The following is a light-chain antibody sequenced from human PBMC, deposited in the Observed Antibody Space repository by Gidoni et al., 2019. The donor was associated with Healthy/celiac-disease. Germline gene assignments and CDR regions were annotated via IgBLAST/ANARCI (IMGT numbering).Light chain of an antibody. V-gene: IGKV3-15*01. Sequence: EIVMTQSPATLSVSPGERATLSCRASQSVSSNLAWYQQKPGQAPRLLIYGASTRATGIPARFSGSGSGTEFTLTISSLHSEDFAVYYCQQYNNWPHTFXXXTKLEIK. J-gene: IGKJ2*01. CDR1: QSVSSN. CDR2: GAS. CDR3: QQYNNWPHT.